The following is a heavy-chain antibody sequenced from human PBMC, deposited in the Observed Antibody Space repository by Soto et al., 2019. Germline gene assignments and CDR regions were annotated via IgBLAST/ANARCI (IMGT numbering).Heavy chain of an antibody. CDR1: AYTFSTDY. V-gene: IGHV1-46*01. CDR3: ARAGENYGSGTFSPPLRYYFNS. D-gene: IGHD3-10*01. Sequence: SVNGACKGAAYTFSTDYMHCGRQAPAQGLEWMVITHPSGGRTTYAMKFQGRVTMTSDTSTNTVYVELTSLRSEDTAIYFCARAGENYGSGTFSPPLRYYFNSWGQGTLVTVSS. J-gene: IGHJ4*02. CDR2: THPSGGRT.